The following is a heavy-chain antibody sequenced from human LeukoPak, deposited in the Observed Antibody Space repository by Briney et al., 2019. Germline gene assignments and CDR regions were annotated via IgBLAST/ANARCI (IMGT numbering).Heavy chain of an antibody. CDR2: INTDGSST. V-gene: IGHV3-74*01. Sequence: PGGSLRLSCAASGFTFSSYWMHWVRQAPGKGLLWVSRINTDGSSTTYADSVKGRFTISRDNAKNTLYLQMNSLRSDDTAVYYCARGSIGLGAYDMWGQGTMVTVSS. J-gene: IGHJ3*02. CDR1: GFTFSSYW. CDR3: ARGSIGLGAYDM.